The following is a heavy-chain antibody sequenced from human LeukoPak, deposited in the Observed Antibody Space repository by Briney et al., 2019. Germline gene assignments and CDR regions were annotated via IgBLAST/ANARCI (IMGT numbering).Heavy chain of an antibody. V-gene: IGHV4-34*01. CDR2: INHSGNT. CDR3: ASTEDYSYGSDYYYYMDV. J-gene: IGHJ6*03. Sequence: PSQTLSLTCTVSGGSLSPYYWSWIRQSPGKGLVWIGEINHSGNTNYNPSLKSRVTISVDTSKNQFSLKLSSVTAADTAVYYCASTEDYSYGSDYYYYMDVWGKGTTVTISS. CDR1: GGSLSPYY. D-gene: IGHD5-18*01.